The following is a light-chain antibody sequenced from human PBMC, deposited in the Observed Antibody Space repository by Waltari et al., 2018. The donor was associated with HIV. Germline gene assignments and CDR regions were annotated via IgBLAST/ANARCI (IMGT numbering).Light chain of an antibody. J-gene: IGLJ2*01. CDR1: ASDFGPYNF. V-gene: IGLV2-14*03. CDR2: RVT. CDR3: STHTGNDTLA. Sequence: QSALTQPASVSGSPGQSVTIPCTGTASDFGPYNFVSWYQQHPADVPKVIIYRVTSRPSVVPPRFSCSKSGNSASLTISGLRAEDEALYYCSTHTGNDTLAFGGGTKLTVL.